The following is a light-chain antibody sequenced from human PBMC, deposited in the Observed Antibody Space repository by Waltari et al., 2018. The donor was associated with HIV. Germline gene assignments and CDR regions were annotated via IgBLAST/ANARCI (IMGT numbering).Light chain of an antibody. CDR3: AAWDDSLNGPL. CDR2: KTN. V-gene: IGLV1-44*01. CDR1: SSNVGRNS. Sequence: QSVLTQPPSASGTPGQRVTISCSGSSSNVGRNSVSWYRQFPGTAPKLLIYKTNQRPAGFPYRFSGSKSGTSASLAISGLQSDDESVYYCAAWDDSLNGPLFGGGTQLTVL. J-gene: IGLJ2*01.